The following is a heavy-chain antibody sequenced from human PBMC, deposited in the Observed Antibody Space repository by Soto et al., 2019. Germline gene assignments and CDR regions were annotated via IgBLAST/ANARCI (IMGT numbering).Heavy chain of an antibody. J-gene: IGHJ3*02. D-gene: IGHD3-22*01. CDR3: ARHRTYYYDSSDAFDI. CDR1: GYTFTSYY. V-gene: IGHV1-46*01. CDR2: INPSGGST. Sequence: GPSVKVSCKASGYTFTSYYMHWVRQAPGQGLEWMGIINPSGGSTSYAQKFQGRVTMTRDTSTSTVYMELSSLRSEDTAVYYCARHRTYYYDSSDAFDIWGQGTMVTVSS.